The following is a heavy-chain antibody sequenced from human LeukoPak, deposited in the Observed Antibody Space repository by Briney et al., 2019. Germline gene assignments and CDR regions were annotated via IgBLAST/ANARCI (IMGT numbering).Heavy chain of an antibody. V-gene: IGHV5-51*01. J-gene: IGHJ5*02. CDR2: IYPGDSDT. Sequence: GESLKISCKGSGYSFTSYWIGWVRQLPGKGLEWMGIIYPGDSDTRYSPSFQGQVTISADKSISTAYLQWSSLKASDTGMYYCARAPSSSSYYSSDWYWFDPWGQGTLVTVSS. D-gene: IGHD6-19*01. CDR1: GYSFTSYW. CDR3: ARAPSSSSYYSSDWYWFDP.